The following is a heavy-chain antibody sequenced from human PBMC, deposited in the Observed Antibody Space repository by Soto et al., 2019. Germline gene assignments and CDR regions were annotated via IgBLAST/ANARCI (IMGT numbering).Heavy chain of an antibody. CDR3: ARHGYCTNGVCYINY. D-gene: IGHD2-8*01. Sequence: GESLKISCKGSGYSLTSYWIGWVRQMPGKGLEWMGIIYPGDSDTRYSPSFQGQVTISADKSISTAYLQWSSLKASDTAMYYCARHGYCTNGVCYINYWGQGTLVTVSS. V-gene: IGHV5-51*01. J-gene: IGHJ4*02. CDR2: IYPGDSDT. CDR1: GYSLTSYW.